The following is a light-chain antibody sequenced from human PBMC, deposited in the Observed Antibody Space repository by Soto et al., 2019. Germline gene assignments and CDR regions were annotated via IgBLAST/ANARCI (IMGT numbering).Light chain of an antibody. CDR3: QQYGNSPFT. CDR2: CAS. J-gene: IGKJ3*01. V-gene: IGKV3-20*01. Sequence: EIVLTQSPGTLSLSPGERATLSCRPSQSVSSSYLAWYQQKPGQAPRLLIYCASSRATGIPDRFSGSGSGTDFTLTSSRLEPEDFAVYYYQQYGNSPFTFGPGTKVDIK. CDR1: QSVSSSY.